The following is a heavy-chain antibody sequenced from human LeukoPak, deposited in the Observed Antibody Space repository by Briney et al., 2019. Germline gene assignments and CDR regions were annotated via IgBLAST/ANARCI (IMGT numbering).Heavy chain of an antibody. CDR3: ARDKIEGATNFDY. Sequence: GGSLRLSCAASGFTFSSYWMSWVRQAPGKGLEWVANIKQDGSEKYYVDSVKGRSTISRDNAKNSLYPQMISLRAEDTAVYYCARDKIEGATNFDYWGQGTLVTVSS. J-gene: IGHJ4*02. CDR2: IKQDGSEK. V-gene: IGHV3-7*03. CDR1: GFTFSSYW. D-gene: IGHD1-26*01.